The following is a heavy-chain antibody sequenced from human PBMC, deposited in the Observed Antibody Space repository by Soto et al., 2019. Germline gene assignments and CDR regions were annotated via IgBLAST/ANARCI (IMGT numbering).Heavy chain of an antibody. CDR1: GFTFSSYA. CDR3: AKGSRDIVVVPWFDP. CDR2: ISGSGGST. D-gene: IGHD2-2*01. Sequence: GGSLRLSCAASGFTFSSYAMSWVRQAPGKGLEWVSAISGSGGSTYYADSVKGRFTISRDNSKNTLYLQMNSLRAEDTAVYYCAKGSRDIVVVPWFDPWGQGTLVTVSS. J-gene: IGHJ5*02. V-gene: IGHV3-23*01.